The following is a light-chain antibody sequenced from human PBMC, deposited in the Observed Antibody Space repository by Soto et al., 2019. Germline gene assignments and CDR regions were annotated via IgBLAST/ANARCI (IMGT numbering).Light chain of an antibody. CDR2: EVS. CDR1: SSDVGRYDY. V-gene: IGLV2-14*01. Sequence: QSALTQPASMSGSPGQSITISCTGTSSDVGRYDYVSWYQQHPGKAPKLMIYEVSNRPSGVSNRCSGSKSGNTASLPISGLQAEDEADYYCSSYAGSSVLFGGGTKLTVL. CDR3: SSYAGSSVL. J-gene: IGLJ2*01.